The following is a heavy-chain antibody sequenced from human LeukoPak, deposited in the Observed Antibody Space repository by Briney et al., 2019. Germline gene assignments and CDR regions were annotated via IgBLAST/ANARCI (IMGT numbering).Heavy chain of an antibody. J-gene: IGHJ5*02. Sequence: PGRSLRLSCAASGFTFSSYGMHWVRQAPGKGLEWAAVIWYDGSNKYYADSVKGRFTISRDNSKNTLYLQMNSLRAEDTAVYYCARVPRYCSSTSCYGPYNWFDPWGQGTLVTVSS. D-gene: IGHD2-2*01. V-gene: IGHV3-33*01. CDR2: IWYDGSNK. CDR3: ARVPRYCSSTSCYGPYNWFDP. CDR1: GFTFSSYG.